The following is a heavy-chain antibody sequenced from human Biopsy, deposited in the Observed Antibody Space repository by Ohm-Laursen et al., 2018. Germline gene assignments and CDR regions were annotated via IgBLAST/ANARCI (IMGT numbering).Heavy chain of an antibody. CDR1: GGSLSSYY. CDR2: IYSSGST. Sequence: SDTLSLTCTVSGGSLSSYYWSWIRQPAGKGLEWIGRIYSSGSTNYNPSLKSRVTLSMDTFKRQFSLKLSFVTAADTAVYYCARWTPEYDSSRYYLDAFDIWGQGTKVTVSS. J-gene: IGHJ3*02. CDR3: ARWTPEYDSSRYYLDAFDI. D-gene: IGHD3-22*01. V-gene: IGHV4-4*07.